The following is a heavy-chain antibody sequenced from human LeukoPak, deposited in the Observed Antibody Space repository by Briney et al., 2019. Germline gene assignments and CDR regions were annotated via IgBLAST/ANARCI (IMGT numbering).Heavy chain of an antibody. V-gene: IGHV3-23*01. CDR3: AKVLRYFDWLPGH. CDR1: GFTFSSDA. D-gene: IGHD3-9*01. J-gene: IGHJ4*02. Sequence: HTGGSLRLSCAASGFTFSSDAMSWVRQAPGKGLDWVSAISGSGGSTYYADSVKGQFTISRDNSKSTLYLQMNSLRAEDTAVYYCAKVLRYFDWLPGHWGQGTLVTVSS. CDR2: ISGSGGST.